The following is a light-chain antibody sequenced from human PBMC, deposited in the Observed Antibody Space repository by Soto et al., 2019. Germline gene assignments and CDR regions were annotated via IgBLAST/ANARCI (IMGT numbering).Light chain of an antibody. CDR3: QQYNSLWT. V-gene: IGKV1-5*01. CDR2: DAS. CDR1: QSISSY. J-gene: IGKJ1*01. Sequence: DIQMTQSPSSLSASVGDRVTITFRASQSISSYLNWYQQKPGKAPKLLIYDASSLESGVPSRFSGSGSGAEFTLTISSLQPDDFATYYCQQYNSLWTFGQGTKVDIK.